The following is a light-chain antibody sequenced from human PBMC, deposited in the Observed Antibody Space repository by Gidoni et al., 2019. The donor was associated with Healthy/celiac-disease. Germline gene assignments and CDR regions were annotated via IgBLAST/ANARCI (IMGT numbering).Light chain of an antibody. CDR3: QSYDSSLSEWV. CDR1: SSNIGAGYD. J-gene: IGLJ3*02. CDR2: GNS. Sequence: QSVLTQPPSVSGAPGQRVTISCTGRSSNIGAGYDVHWYQQLPGTATKLIIYGNSTRPSGVPDRFSGSKSGTSASLAITGLQAEDEADYYCQSYDSSLSEWVFGGGTKLTVL. V-gene: IGLV1-40*01.